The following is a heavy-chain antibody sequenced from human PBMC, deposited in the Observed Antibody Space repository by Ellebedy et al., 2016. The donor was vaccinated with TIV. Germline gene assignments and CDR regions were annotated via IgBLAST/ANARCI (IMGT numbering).Heavy chain of an antibody. CDR2: TYYRSKWYN. D-gene: IGHD6-19*01. Sequence: SETLSLXXAISGDSVSSNSAAWNWIRQSPSSGLEWLGRTYYRSKWYNDYAVSVKSRITINPDTSKNQFSLQLNSVTPEDTAVYYCARDSYSSGWYPEYYFDYWGQGTLITVSS. J-gene: IGHJ4*02. CDR1: GDSVSSNSAA. CDR3: ARDSYSSGWYPEYYFDY. V-gene: IGHV6-1*01.